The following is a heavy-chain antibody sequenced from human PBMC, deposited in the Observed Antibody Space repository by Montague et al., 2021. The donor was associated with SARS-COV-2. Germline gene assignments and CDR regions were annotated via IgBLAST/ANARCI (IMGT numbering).Heavy chain of an antibody. D-gene: IGHD1-26*01. CDR3: ARVQGASGRGRLDN. V-gene: IGHV4-34*01. J-gene: IGHJ4*02. Sequence: SETLSLTCAVYGGSFSTYFWSWIRQPPGKGLEWIGEISYSGITNFNPSLKSRVTISIDTSKKQFSLKLTSVTAADTALYFCARVQGASGRGRLDNWGQGTLVTVSS. CDR1: GGSFSTYF. CDR2: ISYSGIT.